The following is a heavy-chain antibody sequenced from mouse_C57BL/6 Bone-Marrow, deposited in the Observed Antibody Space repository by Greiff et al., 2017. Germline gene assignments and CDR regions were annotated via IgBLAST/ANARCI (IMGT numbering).Heavy chain of an antibody. CDR1: GFTFSDYG. CDR2: ISSGSSTI. J-gene: IGHJ3*01. CDR3: ARDYYGAGFAY. D-gene: IGHD1-1*01. Sequence: EVQGVESGGGLVKPGGSLKLSCAASGFTFSDYGMHWVRQAPEKGLEWVAYISSGSSTIYYADTVKGRFTISRDNAKNTRFLQMTSLRSEETAMYYCARDYYGAGFAYWGQGTLVTVSA. V-gene: IGHV5-17*01.